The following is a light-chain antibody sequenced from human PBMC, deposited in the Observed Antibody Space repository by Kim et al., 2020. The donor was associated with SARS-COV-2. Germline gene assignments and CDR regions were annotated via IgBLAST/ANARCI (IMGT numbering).Light chain of an antibody. V-gene: IGKV3-15*01. Sequence: EIVMTQSPATLSVSPGERATLSCRASQSVSSNLAWYQQKPGQSPRLLIYGASTRATGIPARFSASGSGTDFTLTISSLQSEDFAVYYCQQYIYLPLTFGGGTKVDIK. CDR2: GAS. J-gene: IGKJ4*01. CDR3: QQYIYLPLT. CDR1: QSVSSN.